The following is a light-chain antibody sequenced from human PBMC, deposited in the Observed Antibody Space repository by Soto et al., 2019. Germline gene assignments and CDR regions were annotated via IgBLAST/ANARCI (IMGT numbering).Light chain of an antibody. CDR2: AAS. V-gene: IGKV1-27*01. CDR1: QSISSY. J-gene: IGKJ1*01. Sequence: DIQMTQSPDSLSASVGDRVTITCRASQSISSYLNWYQRKPGKAPKLLIYAASTLQSGVPSRFSGSGSGTDFTLTISSLQPEDVATYYCQKYNSAPQTFGQGTKVDIK. CDR3: QKYNSAPQT.